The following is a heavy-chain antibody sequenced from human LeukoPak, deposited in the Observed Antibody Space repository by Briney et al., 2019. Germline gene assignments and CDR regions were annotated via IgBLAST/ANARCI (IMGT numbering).Heavy chain of an antibody. J-gene: IGHJ4*02. CDR1: GFTFSSYW. Sequence: GGSLRLSCAASGFTFSSYWMSWVRQAPGKGLEWVANIKQDGSEKYYVDSVRGRFAISRDNAENSVYLQMNSLRAEDTALYYCARGGAPDNWGQGTLVTVSS. CDR2: IKQDGSEK. D-gene: IGHD1-26*01. CDR3: ARGGAPDN. V-gene: IGHV3-7*01.